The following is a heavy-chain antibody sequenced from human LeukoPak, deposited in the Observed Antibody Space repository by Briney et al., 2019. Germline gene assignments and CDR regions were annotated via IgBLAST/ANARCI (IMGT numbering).Heavy chain of an antibody. D-gene: IGHD5-18*01. CDR3: AKDLGYSYDVRSNYYGMDV. V-gene: IGHV3-23*01. CDR2: ITGNGGTT. J-gene: IGHJ6*02. CDR1: GFTFRSYA. Sequence: PGGSLRLSCAASGFTFRSYAMSWVRHAPGKGLEWVSVITGNGGTTYYADPVKGRFIISRDNSKNTLYLQMNSLRAEDTAAYYCAKDLGYSYDVRSNYYGMDVWGQGTTVTVSS.